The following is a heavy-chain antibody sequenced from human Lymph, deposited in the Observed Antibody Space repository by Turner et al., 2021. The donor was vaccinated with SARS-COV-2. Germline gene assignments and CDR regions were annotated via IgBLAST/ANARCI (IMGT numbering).Heavy chain of an antibody. V-gene: IGHV1-8*02. CDR1: GYTFTSYD. Sequence: QVQLVQSGAEVKKPGASVTVSCKAPGYTFTSYDINWVRQATGQGLEWMGWMNPNRGNTGYAQKSQGRVTMTRNTSISTAYMELSSLRSEDTAVYYCARGRYSGGGMDVWGQGTTVTVSS. D-gene: IGHD1-26*01. J-gene: IGHJ6*02. CDR2: MNPNRGNT. CDR3: ARGRYSGGGMDV.